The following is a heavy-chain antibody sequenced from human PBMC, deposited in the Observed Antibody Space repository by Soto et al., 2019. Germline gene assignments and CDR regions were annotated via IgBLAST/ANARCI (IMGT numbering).Heavy chain of an antibody. CDR1: GFTFSSYS. Sequence: GGSLRLSCAASGFTFSSYSMNWVRQAPGKGLEWVSYISSSSSTIYYADSVKGRFTISRDNAKNSLYLQMNSLRDEDTAVYYCASTEGLTVTTYGLFDYWGQGTLVTVSS. D-gene: IGHD4-4*01. CDR2: ISSSSSTI. J-gene: IGHJ4*02. CDR3: ASTEGLTVTTYGLFDY. V-gene: IGHV3-48*02.